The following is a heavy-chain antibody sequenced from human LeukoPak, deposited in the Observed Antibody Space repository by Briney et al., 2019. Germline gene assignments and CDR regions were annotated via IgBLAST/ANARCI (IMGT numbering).Heavy chain of an antibody. CDR1: GRTFNIYY. J-gene: IGHJ4*02. CDR2: IIPIFGTA. CDR3: ARDRAGGGYCSSTSCYTFDFDY. V-gene: IGHV1-69*01. D-gene: IGHD2-2*02. Sequence: SVNLFYNASGRTFNIYYISWVRQAPGQGLEWMGGIIPIFGTAKYAEKFQGRATITADESTRTAYMELSSLGSEDTAVYYCARDRAGGGYCSSTSCYTFDFDYWGQGTLVTVSS.